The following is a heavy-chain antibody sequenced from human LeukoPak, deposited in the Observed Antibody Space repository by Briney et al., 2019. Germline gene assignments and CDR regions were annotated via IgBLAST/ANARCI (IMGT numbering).Heavy chain of an antibody. Sequence: GASVKVSCKASGYTFTSYDINWVRQATGQGLEWMGWMNPNSGNTGYAQKFQGRVTMTRNTSISTAYMELSSLRSEDTAVYYCARKSFAYYDFWSGYSYYYYYYMDVWGKGTTVTVSS. CDR1: GYTFTSYD. D-gene: IGHD3-3*01. V-gene: IGHV1-8*01. J-gene: IGHJ6*03. CDR2: MNPNSGNT. CDR3: ARKSFAYYDFWSGYSYYYYYYMDV.